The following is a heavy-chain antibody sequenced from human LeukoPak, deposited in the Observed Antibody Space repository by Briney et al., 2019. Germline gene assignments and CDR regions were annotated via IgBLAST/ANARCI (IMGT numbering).Heavy chain of an antibody. D-gene: IGHD1-26*01. V-gene: IGHV3-11*01. CDR2: ISSSGSTI. CDR1: GCTFSDYY. J-gene: IGHJ6*02. Sequence: PGGSLRLSCAASGCTFSDYYMSWIRQAPGKGPEWVSYISSSGSTIYYADSVKGRFTISRDNAKNSLYLQMNSLRAEDTAVYYCAREMGRGYDYGMDVWGQGTTVTVSS. CDR3: AREMGRGYDYGMDV.